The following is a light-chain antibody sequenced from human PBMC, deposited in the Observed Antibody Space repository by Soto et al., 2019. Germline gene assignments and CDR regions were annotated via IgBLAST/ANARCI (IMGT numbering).Light chain of an antibody. CDR2: DNN. J-gene: IGLJ1*01. CDR3: GAWDFSLSAFV. V-gene: IGLV1-51*01. Sequence: QSVLTQPPSVSAAAGQKVTISCSGSNSNIGSNSVSWYQQLPEKAPKLLIYDNNRRPSGIPDRFSVSKSATSATLGITGLQTGDEADYYCGAWDFSLSAFVFGAGTKVTVL. CDR1: NSNIGSNS.